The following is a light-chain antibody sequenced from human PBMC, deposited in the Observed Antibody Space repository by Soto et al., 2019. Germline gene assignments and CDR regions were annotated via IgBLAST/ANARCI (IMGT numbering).Light chain of an antibody. CDR1: QGITNY. V-gene: IGKV1-9*01. CDR2: TAS. CDR3: QQFHNYPWT. Sequence: DFQLTQSPSFLSASVGDRVTITCRASQGITNYLAWYQQKPGKAPKPLIYTASTLQSGVPSRFSGSGAGAEFTLTITGLQPEDFATYFCQQFHNYPWTFGQGTKVDIK. J-gene: IGKJ1*01.